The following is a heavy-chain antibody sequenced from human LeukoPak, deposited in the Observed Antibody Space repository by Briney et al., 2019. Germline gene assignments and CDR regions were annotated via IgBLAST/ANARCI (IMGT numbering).Heavy chain of an antibody. CDR1: GASINNYY. CDR2: ISYTGST. D-gene: IGHD2-8*01. V-gene: IGHV4-59*08. CDR3: TTYLGFCTNGVCYDYYDY. Sequence: NPSETLSLTCTVSGASINNYYWSWIRQPPGKALEWIGYISYTGSTNYSPSLKSRVTMSVDTSKNQFSLRLSSVTAADTAVYYCTTYLGFCTNGVCYDYYDYWGQGTLVTVSS. J-gene: IGHJ4*02.